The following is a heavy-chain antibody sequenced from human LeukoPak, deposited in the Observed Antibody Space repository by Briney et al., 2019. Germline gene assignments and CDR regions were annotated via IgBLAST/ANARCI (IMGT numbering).Heavy chain of an antibody. J-gene: IGHJ4*02. CDR1: GGSISSGGYY. CDR2: IYYSGST. CDR3: AREVPMTTVAHPLGPFDY. V-gene: IGHV4-31*03. D-gene: IGHD4-23*01. Sequence: SQTLSLTCTVSGGSISSGGYYWSWIRQHPGKGLEWIGYIYYSGSTYYNPSLKSRVTISVDTSKNQFSLKLNSVTAADTAVYYCAREVPMTTVAHPLGPFDYWGQGTLVTVSS.